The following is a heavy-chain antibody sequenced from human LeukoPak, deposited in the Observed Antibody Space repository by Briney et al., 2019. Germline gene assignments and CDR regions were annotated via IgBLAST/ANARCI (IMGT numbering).Heavy chain of an antibody. CDR3: ARGVDTAMVIDY. CDR1: GGSISSGSYY. D-gene: IGHD5-18*01. J-gene: IGHJ4*02. Sequence: SQTLSLTFTVSGGSISSGSYYWSWIRQPAGKGLEWIGRIYTSGSTNYNPSLKSRVTISVDTSKNQFSLKLSSVTAADTAVYYCARGVDTAMVIDYWGQGTLVTVPS. V-gene: IGHV4-61*02. CDR2: IYTSGST.